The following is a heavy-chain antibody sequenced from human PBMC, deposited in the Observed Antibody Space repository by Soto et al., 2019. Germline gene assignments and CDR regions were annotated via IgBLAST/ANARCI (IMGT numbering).Heavy chain of an antibody. CDR3: ARVHYYDSSGSSDY. Sequence: ASVKVSCKASGYTFTGYYMHWVRQAPGQGLEWMGWINPNSGGTNYAQKFQGRVTMTRDTSISTAYMELSRLRSDDTAVYYCARVHYYDSSGSSDYWGQGTLVTVPQ. CDR1: GYTFTGYY. J-gene: IGHJ4*02. V-gene: IGHV1-2*02. D-gene: IGHD3-22*01. CDR2: INPNSGGT.